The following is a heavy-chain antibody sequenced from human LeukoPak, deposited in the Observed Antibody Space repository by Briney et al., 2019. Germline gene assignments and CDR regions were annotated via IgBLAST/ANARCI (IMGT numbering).Heavy chain of an antibody. Sequence: GASVKVSCKASGYTFTSYYMHWVRQAPGQGLEWMGIINHSGGSTSYAQKFQGRVTMTRDTSTSTVYMELSSLRSEDTAVYYCARVRLMAAAGTNYYGMDVWGQGTTVTVSS. CDR2: INHSGGST. D-gene: IGHD6-13*01. J-gene: IGHJ6*02. CDR3: ARVRLMAAAGTNYYGMDV. V-gene: IGHV1-46*01. CDR1: GYTFTSYY.